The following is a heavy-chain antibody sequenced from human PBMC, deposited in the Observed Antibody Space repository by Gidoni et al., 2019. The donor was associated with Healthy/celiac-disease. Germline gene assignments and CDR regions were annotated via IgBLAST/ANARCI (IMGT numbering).Heavy chain of an antibody. D-gene: IGHD1-7*01. V-gene: IGHV3-21*01. Sequence: EVQLVESGGGMVKPGGSLRLSCAASGFTFSSYSMNWVRQAPGKGLEGVSSISSSSSYIYDADSVKGRFTISRDNAKNSLYLQMNSRRAEDTAVYYCARVGGTATIDYWGQGTLVTVSS. CDR2: ISSSSSYI. CDR1: GFTFSSYS. J-gene: IGHJ4*02. CDR3: ARVGGTATIDY.